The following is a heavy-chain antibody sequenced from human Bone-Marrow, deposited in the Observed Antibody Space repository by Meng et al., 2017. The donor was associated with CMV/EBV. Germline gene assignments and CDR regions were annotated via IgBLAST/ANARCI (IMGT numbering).Heavy chain of an antibody. V-gene: IGHV3-53*01. Sequence: GESLKISCAASGFTVSSNYMSWVRQAPGKGLEWVSVIYSGGSTYYADSVKGRFTISRDNSKNTLYLQMNSLRAEDTAVYYCASYDSSGLHFDYWGQGNLVTVSS. J-gene: IGHJ4*02. D-gene: IGHD3-22*01. CDR1: GFTVSSNY. CDR3: ASYDSSGLHFDY. CDR2: IYSGGST.